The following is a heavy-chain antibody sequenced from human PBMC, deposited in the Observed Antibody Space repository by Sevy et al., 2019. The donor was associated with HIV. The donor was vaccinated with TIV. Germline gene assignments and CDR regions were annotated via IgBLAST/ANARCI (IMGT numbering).Heavy chain of an antibody. Sequence: GGSLRLSCAASGFTFSSYAMHWVRQAPGKGLEWVALISFGGSSKEYTDSLKGRFTISRGNSKNILYLQMNSLRAEDSGVYYCAKDRWGSGDFRGYFDHWGQGTLVTVSS. V-gene: IGHV3-30*18. CDR3: AKDRWGSGDFRGYFDH. D-gene: IGHD4-17*01. CDR1: GFTFSSYA. CDR2: ISFGGSSK. J-gene: IGHJ4*02.